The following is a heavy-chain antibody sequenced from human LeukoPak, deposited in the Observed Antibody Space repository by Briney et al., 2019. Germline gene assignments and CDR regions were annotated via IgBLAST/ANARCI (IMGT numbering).Heavy chain of an antibody. CDR2: IYYSGST. J-gene: IGHJ3*02. V-gene: IGHV4-39*07. D-gene: IGHD3-22*01. CDR1: GFTFSSYS. CDR3: ARGVLNYDSSGYYYEDAFDI. Sequence: PGGSLRLSCAASGFTFSSYSMNWVRQAPGKGLEWIGSIYYSGSTYYNPSLKSRVTISVDTSKNQFSLKLSSVTAADTAVYYCARGVLNYDSSGYYYEDAFDIWGQGTMVTVSS.